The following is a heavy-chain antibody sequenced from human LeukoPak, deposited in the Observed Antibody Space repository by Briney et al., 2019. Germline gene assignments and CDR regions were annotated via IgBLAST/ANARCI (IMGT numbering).Heavy chain of an antibody. V-gene: IGHV4-39*01. CDR3: ARQVGAQPDY. CDR1: GGSISSSSYY. Sequence: NPSETLSLTCTVSGGSISSSSYYWGWIRQPPGKGLEWIGSIYYSGSTYYNPSLKSRVTISVDTSKNQFSLKLSSVTAADTAVYYCARQVGAQPDYWGQGTLVTVSS. CDR2: IYYSGST. D-gene: IGHD1-26*01. J-gene: IGHJ4*02.